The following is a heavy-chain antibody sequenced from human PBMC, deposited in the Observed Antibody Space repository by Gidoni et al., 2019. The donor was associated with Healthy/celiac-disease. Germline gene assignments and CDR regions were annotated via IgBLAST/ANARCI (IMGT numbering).Heavy chain of an antibody. CDR1: GGSISSSSYY. J-gene: IGHJ4*02. D-gene: IGHD3-3*01. CDR3: ATLRFLEWLLAPSDY. Sequence: QLQLQESGPGLVKPSETLSLTCTVSGGSISSSSYYWGWVRQPPGKGLEWMGSIYYSGSTYYNPSLKSRVTISVDTSKNQFSLKLSSVTAADTAVYYCATLRFLEWLLAPSDYWGQGTLVTVSS. CDR2: IYYSGST. V-gene: IGHV4-39*01.